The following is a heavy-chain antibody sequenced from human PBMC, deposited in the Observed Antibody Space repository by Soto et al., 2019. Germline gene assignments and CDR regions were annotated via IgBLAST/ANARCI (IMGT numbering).Heavy chain of an antibody. V-gene: IGHV3-23*01. D-gene: IGHD6-19*01. CDR2: ISDSGATT. Sequence: GGSLRLSCAASGFPFGENAMSWVRRAPGKGLEWVSGISDSGATTYYADSVRGRFTISRDNSKNTLYLQMKSLRAEDSASYYCAKEDTSSGSLDYWGQGALVTVSS. CDR3: AKEDTSSGSLDY. CDR1: GFPFGENA. J-gene: IGHJ4*02.